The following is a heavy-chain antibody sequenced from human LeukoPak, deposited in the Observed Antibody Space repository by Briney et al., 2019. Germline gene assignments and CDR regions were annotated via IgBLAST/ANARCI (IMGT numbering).Heavy chain of an antibody. CDR2: ISSSSSYI. J-gene: IGHJ4*02. CDR1: GFTFSSYS. Sequence: PGGSLRLSCAASGFTFSSYSMNWVRQAPGKGLEWVSSISSSSSYIYYADSVKGRFTISRDNAKNSLYLQMNSLRAEDTAVYYCARGQWWSYYFDYWGQGTLVTVSS. D-gene: IGHD2-15*01. CDR3: ARGQWWSYYFDY. V-gene: IGHV3-21*01.